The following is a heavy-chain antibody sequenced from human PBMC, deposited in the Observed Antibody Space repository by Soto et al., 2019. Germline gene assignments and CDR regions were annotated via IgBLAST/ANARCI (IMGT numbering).Heavy chain of an antibody. CDR3: ARTATQCSRTSCYTVSLDF. J-gene: IGHJ4*02. Sequence: SETLSLTCTVLGGSFSGYYWGWIRQPPGKGLEWIGEINRDGVTNYNPSLKSRLTISVDTSKDQFSLNLNSVTAADTAVYYCARTATQCSRTSCYTVSLDFWGQGTLVTVSS. CDR2: INRDGVT. V-gene: IGHV4-34*01. D-gene: IGHD2-2*02. CDR1: GGSFSGYY.